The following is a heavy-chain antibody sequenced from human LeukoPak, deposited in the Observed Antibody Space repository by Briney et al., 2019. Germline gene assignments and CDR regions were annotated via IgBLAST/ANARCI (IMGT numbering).Heavy chain of an antibody. D-gene: IGHD4-17*01. J-gene: IGHJ4*02. CDR1: GYTFTGYY. CDR2: INPNSGGT. V-gene: IGHV1-2*02. Sequence: ASVKVSCKASGYTFTGYYMHWVRQAPGQGLEWMGWINPNSGGTNYAQKFQGRVTMTRDTSISTAYMELSRLRSDDPAVYYCARGGATVTTRADYWGQGTLVTVSS. CDR3: ARGGATVTTRADY.